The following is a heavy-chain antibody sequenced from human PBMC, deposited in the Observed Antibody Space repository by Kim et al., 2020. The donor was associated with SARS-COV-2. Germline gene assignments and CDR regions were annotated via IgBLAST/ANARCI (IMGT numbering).Heavy chain of an antibody. CDR3: ARVPFGDLSAYYFDL. D-gene: IGHD3-10*01. Sequence: GGSLRLSCAASGFIFSDYYMTWIRQAPGKGLEWVSYISSSGSYVNYADSVKGRFTISRDNAKNSLYLQMSSLRAEDTALYYCARVPFGDLSAYYFDLWGQRTLVTVSS. J-gene: IGHJ4*02. V-gene: IGHV3-11*01. CDR2: ISSSGSYV. CDR1: GFIFSDYY.